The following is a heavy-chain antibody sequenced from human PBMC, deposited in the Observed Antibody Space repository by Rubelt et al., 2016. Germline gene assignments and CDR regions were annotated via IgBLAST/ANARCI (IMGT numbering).Heavy chain of an antibody. Sequence: EVQLVESGGGLVQPGGSVRLSCAASGFTVSSTYMNWVRQAPGKGLEWVSIIYSGGSTYYADSVKGRFTISRDNSRNILHLQMNSLRAEDTAVYYCARSGSGWDFNYWGQGTLVTVSS. CDR1: GFTVSSTY. CDR3: ARSGSGWDFNY. V-gene: IGHV3-53*01. J-gene: IGHJ4*02. CDR2: IYSGGST. D-gene: IGHD6-19*01.